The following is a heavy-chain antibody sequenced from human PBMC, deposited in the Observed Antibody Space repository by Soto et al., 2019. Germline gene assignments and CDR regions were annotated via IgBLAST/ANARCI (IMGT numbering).Heavy chain of an antibody. CDR2: IYYSGST. CDR3: ARLQTGMWMQLWFFDF. CDR1: GGSISSSDYY. V-gene: IGHV4-39*01. D-gene: IGHD5-18*01. J-gene: IGHJ4*02. Sequence: SETLSLTCTVSGGSISSSDYYWAWIRQPPGKGLEWIGSIYYSGSTYYNPSLKSRVTISVDTSKNQFSLNLRSVTAADTAVYYCARLQTGMWMQLWFFDFWGQGTLVTVSS.